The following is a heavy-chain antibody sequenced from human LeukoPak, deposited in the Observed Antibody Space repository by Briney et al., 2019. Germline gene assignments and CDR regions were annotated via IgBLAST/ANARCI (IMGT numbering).Heavy chain of an antibody. Sequence: SETLSLTCTVSGGSINSYYWSWIRQPAGKGLEWIGRIYSGGSTNYNPSLKSRVTMSVDTSKNQFSLKLSSVTAADTAVYFCARGSSGWYSIDYWGQGTLVTVSS. J-gene: IGHJ4*02. CDR1: GGSINSYY. CDR2: IYSGGST. CDR3: ARGSSGWYSIDY. D-gene: IGHD6-19*01. V-gene: IGHV4-4*07.